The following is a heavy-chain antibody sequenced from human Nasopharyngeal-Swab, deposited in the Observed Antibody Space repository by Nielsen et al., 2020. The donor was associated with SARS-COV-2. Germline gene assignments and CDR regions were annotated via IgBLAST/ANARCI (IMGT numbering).Heavy chain of an antibody. V-gene: IGHV3-7*01. CDR3: AREYCSSTSCYGDWFDP. Sequence: GGSLRLSCAASGFTYSSYWMSGVRQAPGKGLEWVANIKQDGSEKYYVDSLPGRFTISRDNAKNSLYLQMNSRRAEDTAVYYCAREYCSSTSCYGDWFDPWGQGTLVTVSS. CDR2: IKQDGSEK. D-gene: IGHD2-2*01. J-gene: IGHJ5*02. CDR1: GFTYSSYW.